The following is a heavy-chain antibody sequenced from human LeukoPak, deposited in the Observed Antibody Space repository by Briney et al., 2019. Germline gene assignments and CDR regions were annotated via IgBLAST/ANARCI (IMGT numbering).Heavy chain of an antibody. CDR1: GGSISSGDYY. Sequence: SETLSLTCTVSGGSISSGDYYWSWIRQPPGKGLEWIGSIYYSGSTYYNPSLKSRVTISVDTSKNQFSLKLSSVTAADAAVYYCARRELYYYYMDVWGKGTTVTVSS. J-gene: IGHJ6*03. CDR2: IYYSGST. CDR3: ARRELYYYYMDV. D-gene: IGHD5-24*01. V-gene: IGHV4-39*01.